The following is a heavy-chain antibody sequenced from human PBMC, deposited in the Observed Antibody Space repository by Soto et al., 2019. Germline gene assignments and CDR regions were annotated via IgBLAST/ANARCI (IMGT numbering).Heavy chain of an antibody. CDR1: GGSISSGGYY. CDR3: ARDASVYYGLDV. V-gene: IGHV4-31*03. CDR2: IYYSGST. Sequence: QVQLQESGPGLVKPSQTLSLTCTVSGGSISSGGYYWSWIRQHPGKGLEWIGYIYYSGSTYYNPSLKSRVTVSVDTSKNQFSLRLSSVTAADTAVYYCARDASVYYGLDVWGQGTTVTVSS. J-gene: IGHJ6*02.